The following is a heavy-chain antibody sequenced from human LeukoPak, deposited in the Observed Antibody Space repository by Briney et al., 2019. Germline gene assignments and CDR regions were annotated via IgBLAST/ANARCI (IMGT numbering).Heavy chain of an antibody. D-gene: IGHD3-16*01. J-gene: IGHJ4*02. V-gene: IGHV3-21*01. CDR2: ISSSSSYL. CDR1: GFTFSNYR. Sequence: GGSLRLSCAASGFTFSNYRMNWVRQAPGKGLEWVSSISSSSSYLYYADSVKGRFAISKDNSKNTLYLQMNSLRAEDTAVYFCARDPGLRLDFWGQGTLLIVSS. CDR3: ARDPGLRLDF.